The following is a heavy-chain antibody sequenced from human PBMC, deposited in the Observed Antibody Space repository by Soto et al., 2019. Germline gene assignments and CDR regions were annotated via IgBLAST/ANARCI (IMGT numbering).Heavy chain of an antibody. V-gene: IGHV3-23*01. J-gene: IGHJ2*01. D-gene: IGHD4-4*01. Sequence: EVQLLESGGGLVQPGGSLRLSCAASGFTFSSYAMSWVRQAPGKGLEWVSAISGSGGSTYYADSVKGRFTISRDNTKNTMYLQMNSLRTEDTAVYYCAKGSYSNGRYWYCDLWDRGTVVTVSS. CDR2: ISGSGGST. CDR3: AKGSYSNGRYWYCDL. CDR1: GFTFSSYA.